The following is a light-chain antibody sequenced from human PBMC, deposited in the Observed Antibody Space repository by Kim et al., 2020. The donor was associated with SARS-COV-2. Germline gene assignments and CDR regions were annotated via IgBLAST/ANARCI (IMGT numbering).Light chain of an antibody. CDR1: KLGDKY. CDR3: QAWDSTTDVV. Sequence: SPGQTASITCSGDKLGDKYACWYQQKPGQSPVLVIYQDNKRPSGIPERFSGSNSGNTATLTISGTHAMDEADYYCQAWDSTTDVVFGGGTQLTVL. J-gene: IGLJ2*01. V-gene: IGLV3-1*01. CDR2: QDN.